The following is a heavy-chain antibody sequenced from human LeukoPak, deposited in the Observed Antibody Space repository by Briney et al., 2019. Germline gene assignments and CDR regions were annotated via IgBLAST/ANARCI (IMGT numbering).Heavy chain of an antibody. CDR2: IKQDGSGI. CDR1: GFTFSSYW. D-gene: IGHD3-10*01. J-gene: IGHJ4*02. Sequence: PGGSLRLSCATSGFTFSSYWMNWVRQAPGKGLEWVANIKQDGSGIYYVDSVKGRFTISRDNAKNSLYLQMNSLKAEDTAVFYCVRALGTQEDYWGQGTLVTVSS. CDR3: VRALGTQEDY. V-gene: IGHV3-7*04.